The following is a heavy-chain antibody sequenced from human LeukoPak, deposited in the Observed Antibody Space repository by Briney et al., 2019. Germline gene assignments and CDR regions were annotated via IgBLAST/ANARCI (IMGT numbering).Heavy chain of an antibody. CDR3: ARRPTGYSNLYYYYYTDV. Sequence: GGSLRLSCAASGFTFSSYSMNWVRQAPRRGLEWVSYISSSSSTIYYADSVKGRFTISRDNAKNSLYLQMNSLRAEDTAVYYCARRPTGYSNLYYYYYTDVWGKGTTVTVSS. CDR2: ISSSSSTI. J-gene: IGHJ6*03. CDR1: GFTFSSYS. V-gene: IGHV3-48*04. D-gene: IGHD4-11*01.